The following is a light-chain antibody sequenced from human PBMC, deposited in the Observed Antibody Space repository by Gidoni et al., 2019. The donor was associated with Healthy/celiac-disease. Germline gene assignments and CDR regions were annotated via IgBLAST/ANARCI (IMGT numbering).Light chain of an antibody. CDR1: QSVSSY. CDR3: QHRSNWPPLYT. J-gene: IGKJ2*01. CDR2: DAS. V-gene: IGKV3-11*01. Sequence: EIVLTQSPATLSLSPGERAPLSCRASQSVSSYLAWYQQKPGQAPRLLIYDASNRATGIPARFSGSGSGTDFTLTISCLEPEDFAVYYCQHRSNWPPLYTFGQGTKLEIK.